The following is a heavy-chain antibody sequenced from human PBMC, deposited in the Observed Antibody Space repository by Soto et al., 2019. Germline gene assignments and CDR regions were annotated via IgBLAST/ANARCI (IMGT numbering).Heavy chain of an antibody. Sequence: GGSLRLSCAASGFTFSSSWMHWVRQAPGKGLVWVSRINSDGSSTSYADSVKGRFTISRDNAKNTLYLQMNSLRAEDTAVYYCARAYYYDSSGYSLVPGMDVWGQGTTVTVSS. CDR3: ARAYYYDSSGYSLVPGMDV. J-gene: IGHJ6*02. V-gene: IGHV3-74*01. CDR2: INSDGSST. D-gene: IGHD3-22*01. CDR1: GFTFSSSW.